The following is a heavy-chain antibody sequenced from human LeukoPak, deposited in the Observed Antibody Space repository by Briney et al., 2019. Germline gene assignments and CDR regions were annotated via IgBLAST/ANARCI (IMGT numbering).Heavy chain of an antibody. D-gene: IGHD2-2*01. V-gene: IGHV4-59*10. J-gene: IGHJ5*02. Sequence: SETLSLTCAVYGGSFSGYYWSWIRQPAGKGLEWIGRIYTSGSTNYNPSLKSRVTISVDTSKNQFSLKLSSVTAADTAVYYCARGNTWRAAMGELSWFDPWGQGTLVTVSS. CDR3: ARGNTWRAAMGELSWFDP. CDR2: IYTSGST. CDR1: GGSFSGYY.